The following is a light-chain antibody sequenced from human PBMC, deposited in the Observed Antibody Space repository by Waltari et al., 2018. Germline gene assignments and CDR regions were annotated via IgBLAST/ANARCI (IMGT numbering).Light chain of an antibody. J-gene: IGKJ4*01. V-gene: IGKV2-29*02. Sequence: DIVMTQTPLSLSVTPGQPASISCKSSQSLLHSDGKTYLCWYLQKPGQSPQLLINEVSSRFSGGPDRFSGGGSGTEFTLEISRVEAEDVGGYYCMQGIHLPLTFGGGTKVEIK. CDR1: QSLLHSDGKTY. CDR3: MQGIHLPLT. CDR2: EVS.